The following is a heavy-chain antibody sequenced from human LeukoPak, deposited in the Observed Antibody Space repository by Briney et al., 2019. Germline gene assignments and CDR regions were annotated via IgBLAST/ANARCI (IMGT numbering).Heavy chain of an antibody. CDR2: IYSGGST. V-gene: IGHV3-66*01. D-gene: IGHD6-13*01. J-gene: IGHJ6*02. Sequence: GGSLRLSCAASGFTVSSNYMSWVRQAPGKGLEWVSVIYSGGSTYYADSVKGRFTISRDNSKNTLYLQMNSLRAEDTAVYYCARFSSYSSSWYGYYGMDVWGQGTTVTVSS. CDR3: ARFSSYSSSWYGYYGMDV. CDR1: GFTVSSNY.